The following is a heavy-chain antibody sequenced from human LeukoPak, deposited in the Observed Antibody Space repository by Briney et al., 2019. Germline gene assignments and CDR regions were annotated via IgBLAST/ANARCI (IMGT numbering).Heavy chain of an antibody. J-gene: IGHJ4*02. Sequence: GGSLRLSCAASGFTFSTYGMHWVRQAPGKGLEWVAVIAYDGSNVHYADSVKGRFTISRDNSKKTLYLQMNSLRAEDTAVYYCAKTPRYIAARQSHFDYWGQGTLVTVSS. CDR3: AKTPRYIAARQSHFDY. CDR2: IAYDGSNV. V-gene: IGHV3-30*18. CDR1: GFTFSTYG. D-gene: IGHD6-6*01.